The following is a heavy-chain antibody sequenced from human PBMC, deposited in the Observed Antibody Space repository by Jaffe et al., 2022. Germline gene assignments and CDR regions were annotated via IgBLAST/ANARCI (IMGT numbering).Heavy chain of an antibody. J-gene: IGHJ4*02. D-gene: IGHD3-22*01. CDR2: IRYDGSNK. CDR3: AKVFGVVVISFDY. CDR1: GFTFSSYG. V-gene: IGHV3-30*02. Sequence: QVQLVESGGGVVQPGGSLRLSCAASGFTFSSYGMHWVRQAPGKGLEWVAFIRYDGSNKYYADSVKGRFTISRDNSKNTLYLQMNSLRAEDTAVYYCAKVFGVVVISFDYWGQGTLVTVSS.